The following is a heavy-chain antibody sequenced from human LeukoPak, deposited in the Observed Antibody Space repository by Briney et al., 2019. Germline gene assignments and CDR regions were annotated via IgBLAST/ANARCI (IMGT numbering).Heavy chain of an antibody. V-gene: IGHV3-33*01. J-gene: IGHJ4*02. CDR2: IRYDGSNK. CDR3: ARPVDYYDILTGFDF. CDR1: GFTFSTYG. Sequence: GGSLRLSCAASGFTFSTYGMHWVRQAPGEGLEWVALIRYDGSNKYYEDSVKGRFTISRDNSKNTLYLQVSSLRAEDTAVYYCARPVDYYDILTGFDFWGQGTLVTVSS. D-gene: IGHD3-9*01.